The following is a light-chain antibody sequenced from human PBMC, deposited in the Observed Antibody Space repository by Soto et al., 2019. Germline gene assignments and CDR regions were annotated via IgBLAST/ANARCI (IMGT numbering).Light chain of an antibody. Sequence: DIQMTQCPYSLSSSVGDRVTITCQASQDISNYLHWYQQKPGKAPKLLIYDASNLETGVPSRFSGSGSGTDFTFTISSLQPEDIATYYCQQYDNLPLTFGGGTKVDFK. V-gene: IGKV1-33*01. CDR3: QQYDNLPLT. J-gene: IGKJ4*01. CDR1: QDISNY. CDR2: DAS.